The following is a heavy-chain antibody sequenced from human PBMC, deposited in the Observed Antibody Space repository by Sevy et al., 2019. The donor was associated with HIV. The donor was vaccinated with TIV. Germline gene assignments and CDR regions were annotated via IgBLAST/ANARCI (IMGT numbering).Heavy chain of an antibody. D-gene: IGHD7-27*01. CDR2: ISGSGGST. V-gene: IGHV3-23*01. J-gene: IGHJ5*02. CDR1: GFTFSSYA. Sequence: GGSLRLSCAASGFTFSSYAMSWVRQAPGKGLEWVSAISGSGGSTYYADSVKGRFTISRDNSKNTLYLQMNSLRAEDTAVYYSAKDGELTGDGGVWVYWFDPWGQGTLVTVSS. CDR3: AKDGELTGDGGVWVYWFDP.